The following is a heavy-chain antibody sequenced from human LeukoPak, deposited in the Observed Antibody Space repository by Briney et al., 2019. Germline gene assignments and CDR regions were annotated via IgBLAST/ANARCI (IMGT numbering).Heavy chain of an antibody. CDR3: AKSTRGYSYGPFDS. D-gene: IGHD5-18*01. J-gene: IGHJ4*02. Sequence: SETLSLTCTVSGGSISSGDYYWSWIRQPPGKGPEWIGYIYYSGSIYYNPSLKSRVTISVDTSKNQFSLKLSSVTAADTAVFYCAKSTRGYSYGPFDSWGQGTLVTVSS. CDR1: GGSISSGDYY. V-gene: IGHV4-30-4*02. CDR2: IYYSGSI.